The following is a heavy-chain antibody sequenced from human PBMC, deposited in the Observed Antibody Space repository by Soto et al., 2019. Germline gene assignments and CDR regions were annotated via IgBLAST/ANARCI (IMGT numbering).Heavy chain of an antibody. D-gene: IGHD3-10*01. CDR3: ARAKRAMVRGVIPPYFDY. CDR2: IYYSGST. Sequence: SETLSLTCTVSGCSISSGGYYWSWIRQHPGKGLEWIGYIYYSGSTYYNPSLKSRVTISVDTSKNQFSLKLSSVTAADTAVYYCARAKRAMVRGVIPPYFDYWGQGTLVTVSS. V-gene: IGHV4-31*03. J-gene: IGHJ4*02. CDR1: GCSISSGGYY.